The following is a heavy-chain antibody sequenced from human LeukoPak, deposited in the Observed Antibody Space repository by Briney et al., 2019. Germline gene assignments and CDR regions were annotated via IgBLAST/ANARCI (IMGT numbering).Heavy chain of an antibody. Sequence: GGSLRLSCAASGFTFSSYSMNWVRQAPGKGLEWVSSISSSSGYIYYADSVKGRFTISRDKAKNSLYLQMNSLRAEDTAVYYCARDIDYWGQGTLVTVSS. CDR1: GFTFSSYS. CDR3: ARDIDY. V-gene: IGHV3-21*01. CDR2: ISSSSGYI. J-gene: IGHJ4*02.